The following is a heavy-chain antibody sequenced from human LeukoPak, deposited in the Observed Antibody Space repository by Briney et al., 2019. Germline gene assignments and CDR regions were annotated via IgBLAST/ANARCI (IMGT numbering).Heavy chain of an antibody. D-gene: IGHD3-10*02. CDR1: GGTFSSYA. V-gene: IGHV1-69*04. J-gene: IGHJ6*02. CDR2: IIPILGIA. Sequence: GASVKVSCKASGGTFSSYAISWVRQAPGQGLEWMGRIIPILGIANYAQKFQGRVTITADKSTSTAYMELSSLRSGDTAVYYCARDWPTFDYYYYGMDVWGQGTTVTVSS. CDR3: ARDWPTFDYYYYGMDV.